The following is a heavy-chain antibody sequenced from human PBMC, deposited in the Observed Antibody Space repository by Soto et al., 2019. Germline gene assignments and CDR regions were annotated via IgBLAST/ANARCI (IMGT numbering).Heavy chain of an antibody. Sequence: QVQLVESGGGVVQPGRSLRLSCAASGFTFSSYGMHWVRQAPGKGLEWVAVISYDGSNKYYADSVKGRFTISRDNSKNPRYLQMTSLRAEDTAVYYCAKVSRTAYSSGWYGVGSWGQGTLVTVSS. D-gene: IGHD6-19*01. V-gene: IGHV3-30*18. J-gene: IGHJ4*02. CDR2: ISYDGSNK. CDR3: AKVSRTAYSSGWYGVGS. CDR1: GFTFSSYG.